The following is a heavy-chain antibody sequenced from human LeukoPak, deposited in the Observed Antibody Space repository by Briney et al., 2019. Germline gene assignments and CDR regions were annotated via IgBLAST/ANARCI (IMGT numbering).Heavy chain of an antibody. V-gene: IGHV1-69*02. CDR2: IIPILGIA. Sequence: ASVKVSCKASGGTFSSYTISWVRQAPGQGLEWMGRIIPILGIANYAQKFQGRVTITADKSTSTAYMELSSLRSEDTAAYYCARGDPGRYYYYGMDVWGQGTTVTVSS. J-gene: IGHJ6*02. CDR1: GGTFSSYT. CDR3: ARGDPGRYYYYGMDV.